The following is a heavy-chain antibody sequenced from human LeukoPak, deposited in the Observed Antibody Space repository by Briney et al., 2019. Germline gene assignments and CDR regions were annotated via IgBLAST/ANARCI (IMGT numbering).Heavy chain of an antibody. D-gene: IGHD4-23*01. CDR2: IYYSGST. J-gene: IGHJ4*02. Sequence: SETLSLTCTVSGGSISGYYWSWVRQPPGKGLEWIGYIYYSGSTTYNPSLKGRVTISVDTSKNHISLKLSSVTAADTAVYFCARRTVVLDYWGQGTLVTVSS. CDR1: GGSISGYY. CDR3: ARRTVVLDY. V-gene: IGHV4-59*08.